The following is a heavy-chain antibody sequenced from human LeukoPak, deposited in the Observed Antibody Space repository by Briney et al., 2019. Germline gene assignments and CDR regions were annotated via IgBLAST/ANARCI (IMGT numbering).Heavy chain of an antibody. CDR1: GFTFSTYW. J-gene: IGHJ3*02. Sequence: GGSLRLSCAASGFTFSTYWMSWVRQAPGKGLEWVANIKQDGSDKYYVDSVKGRFTISRDNAKNSLYLQMNGLRAEDTAVYYCARDAEMAAFDIWGQGTMVTVSS. CDR2: IKQDGSDK. V-gene: IGHV3-7*01. D-gene: IGHD5-24*01. CDR3: ARDAEMAAFDI.